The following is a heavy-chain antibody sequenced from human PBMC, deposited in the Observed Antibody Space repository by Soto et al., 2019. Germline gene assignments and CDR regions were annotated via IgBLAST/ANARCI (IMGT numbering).Heavy chain of an antibody. CDR2: LSWNGVTI. CDR1: GLTFDDYA. V-gene: IGHV3-9*01. CDR3: AASRAYDSSDYSGFPYGMDV. Sequence: EVQLVESGGDLVQPGRSLRLSCAASGLTFDDYAMHWVRQVPGKGLQWVSGLSWNGVTIGYAASVKGRFTISRDNAKKSLYLQMNGLSPDDTALYYCAASRAYDSSDYSGFPYGMDVWGLGTTVTVS. J-gene: IGHJ6*02. D-gene: IGHD3-22*01.